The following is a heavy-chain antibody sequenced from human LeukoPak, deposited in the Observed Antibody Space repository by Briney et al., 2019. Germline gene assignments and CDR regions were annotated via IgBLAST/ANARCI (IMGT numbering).Heavy chain of an antibody. CDR3: ARETSSRSPAGRAFDI. J-gene: IGHJ3*02. Sequence: GGSLRLSCAASGFTFSSYWMHWVRQAPGKGLVWVSRINSDGSSTSYADSVKGRFTISRDNAKNTLYLQMNSLRAEDTAVYYCARETSSRSPAGRAFDIWGQGTMVTVSS. V-gene: IGHV3-74*01. CDR2: INSDGSST. D-gene: IGHD6-13*01. CDR1: GFTFSSYW.